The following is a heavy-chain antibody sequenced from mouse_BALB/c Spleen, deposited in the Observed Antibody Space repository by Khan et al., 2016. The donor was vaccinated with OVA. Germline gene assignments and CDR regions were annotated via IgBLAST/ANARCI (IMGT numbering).Heavy chain of an antibody. V-gene: IGHV3-1*02. Sequence: EVQLQESGPDLVKPSQSLSLTCTVTGYSITSGYSWHWIRQFPGNKLEWMGYIHYSGRTNYNPSLKSRISITRDTSKNQFFLQLNSMTTEDAATVYCARWRIITTATSFYFDYWGQGTTLTVSS. D-gene: IGHD1-2*01. CDR2: IHYSGRT. J-gene: IGHJ2*01. CDR3: ARWRIITTATSFYFDY. CDR1: GYSITSGYS.